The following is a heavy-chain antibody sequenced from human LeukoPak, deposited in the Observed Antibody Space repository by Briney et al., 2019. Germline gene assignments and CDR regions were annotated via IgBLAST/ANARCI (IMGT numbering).Heavy chain of an antibody. V-gene: IGHV3-30*04. J-gene: IGHJ4*02. D-gene: IGHD3-22*01. Sequence: PGRSLRLSCAASGFTFSSYAMHWVRQAPGKGLEWVAVMSYDGSNKYYADSVKGRFTISRDNSKNTLYLQMNSLRAEDTAVYYCARGGNYYDSSGSNYRLDYWGQGTLVTVSS. CDR3: ARGGNYYDSSGSNYRLDY. CDR2: MSYDGSNK. CDR1: GFTFSSYA.